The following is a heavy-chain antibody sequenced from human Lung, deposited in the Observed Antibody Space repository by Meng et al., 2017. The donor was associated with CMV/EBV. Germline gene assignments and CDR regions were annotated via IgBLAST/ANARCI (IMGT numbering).Heavy chain of an antibody. CDR3: SRRVDDYWSDPSGVFDI. J-gene: IGHJ3*02. D-gene: IGHD3-3*01. V-gene: IGHV5-51*01. CDR1: GSSSTIHW. Sequence: GGSLRLSCKRSGSSSTIHWIAWVRQMSGKGLEWMAIIYPGDSDTRYSPSLQGQVTISVDKSITTAYLQWSSLRASDTAMYYCSRRVDDYWSDPSGVFDIWGQGTMVTVSS. CDR2: IYPGDSDT.